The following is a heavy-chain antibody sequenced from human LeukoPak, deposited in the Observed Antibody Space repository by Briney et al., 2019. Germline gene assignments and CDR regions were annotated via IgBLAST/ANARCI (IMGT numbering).Heavy chain of an antibody. D-gene: IGHD3-22*01. CDR1: GFTFDDYA. V-gene: IGHV3-9*01. CDR2: ISWNSGSI. J-gene: IGHJ3*02. CDR3: AKDIGPGTVVVTHAFVI. Sequence: PGRSLRLSCAASGFTFDDYAMHWVRQAPGKGLEWVSGISWNSGSIGYADSVKGRFTISRDNAKNSLYLQMNSLRAEDTALYYCAKDIGPGTVVVTHAFVIWGQGTMLTVSS.